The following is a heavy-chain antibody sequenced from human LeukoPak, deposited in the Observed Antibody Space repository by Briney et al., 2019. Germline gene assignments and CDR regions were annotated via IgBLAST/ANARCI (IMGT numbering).Heavy chain of an antibody. Sequence: SETLSVTCTVSGGSINSYYWSWIRQPQGKGLEWIGYIYYSGSTNYNPSLKSRVTISVDTSKNQFSLKLSSVTAADTAVYYCARKYSGSPYYFDYWGQGTLVTVSS. CDR2: IYYSGST. J-gene: IGHJ4*02. V-gene: IGHV4-59*08. D-gene: IGHD5-12*01. CDR3: ARKYSGSPYYFDY. CDR1: GGSINSYY.